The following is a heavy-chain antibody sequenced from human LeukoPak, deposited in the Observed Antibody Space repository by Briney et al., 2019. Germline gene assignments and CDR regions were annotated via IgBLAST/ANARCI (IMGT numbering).Heavy chain of an antibody. CDR1: GGSFSGYY. Sequence: SETLSLTCAVYGGSFSGYYWSWIRQPPGKWLEWIGEINHSGSTNYNPSLKSRVTISVDTSKNQFSLKLSSVTAADTAVYYCARLYSSGWSAMYYFDYWGQGTLVTVSS. V-gene: IGHV4-34*01. CDR3: ARLYSSGWSAMYYFDY. J-gene: IGHJ4*02. CDR2: INHSGST. D-gene: IGHD6-19*01.